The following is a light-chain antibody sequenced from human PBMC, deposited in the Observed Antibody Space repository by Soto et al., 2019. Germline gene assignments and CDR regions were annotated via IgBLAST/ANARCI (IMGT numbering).Light chain of an antibody. CDR2: SIS. Sequence: DIQMTQSPSSLSASVGDRVTITCRASQSVSRFLNWYQQKAGKAPTLLVHSISILESGVPSRFSGSGSGTDCTLTISRLQPEDFATYDGQQSYSNPRTCGQGTKVEIK. CDR1: QSVSRF. J-gene: IGKJ1*01. CDR3: QQSYSNPRT. V-gene: IGKV1-39*01.